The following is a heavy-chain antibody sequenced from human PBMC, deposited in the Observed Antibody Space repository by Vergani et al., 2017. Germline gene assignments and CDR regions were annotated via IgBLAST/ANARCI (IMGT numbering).Heavy chain of an antibody. CDR2: ISAYNGNT. CDR1: GYTFTSYG. J-gene: IGHJ6*02. CDR3: ARDPHIAGAGIAKDGMDV. V-gene: IGHV1-18*01. Sequence: QVQLVQSGAEVKKPGDSVKVSCKASGYTFTSYGISWVRQAPGQGLEWMGWISAYNGNTNYAQKLQGRVTMTTDTSTSTVYMELRSLRSDDTAVYYCARDPHIAGAGIAKDGMDVWGQGTTVTVSS. D-gene: IGHD6-19*01.